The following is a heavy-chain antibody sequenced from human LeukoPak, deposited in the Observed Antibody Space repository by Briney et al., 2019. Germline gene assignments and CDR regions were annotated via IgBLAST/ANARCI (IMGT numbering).Heavy chain of an antibody. Sequence: GGSLRLSCAASGFTFSNYWMHWVRQAPGKGLVWLSRINTDGITSYADSVKGRFTISRDNSKNTLYLQMNSLRAEDTAVYYCARGDSSSPWSWFDPWGQGTLVTVSS. D-gene: IGHD6-6*01. J-gene: IGHJ5*02. CDR3: ARGDSSSPWSWFDP. CDR1: GFTFSNYW. V-gene: IGHV3-74*01. CDR2: INTDGIT.